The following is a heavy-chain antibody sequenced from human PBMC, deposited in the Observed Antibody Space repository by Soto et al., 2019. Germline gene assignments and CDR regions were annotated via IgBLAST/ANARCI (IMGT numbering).Heavy chain of an antibody. Sequence: PGGSLRLSCVASGFTFSDYYMSWIRQAPGMGLEWISYIDTSGRTIYYADSVKGRFTISRDNAKNSLSLQMNSLRAEDTAVYYCASMPYCGDECYYNYWGQGSLVTVSS. CDR3: ASMPYCGDECYYNY. CDR1: GFTFSDYY. CDR2: IDTSGRTI. J-gene: IGHJ4*02. D-gene: IGHD2-21*01. V-gene: IGHV3-11*01.